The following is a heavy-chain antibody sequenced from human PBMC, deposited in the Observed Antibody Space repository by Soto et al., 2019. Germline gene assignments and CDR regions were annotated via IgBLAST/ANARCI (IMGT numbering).Heavy chain of an antibody. Sequence: ASVKVSCKASGYTFSNYGISWVRQAPGQGLEWMGWFSSYNGDARYAQNLQGRVTMATDTSTSTAYMELWSLRSDDTAVYYCAREDSGGLDYWGQGTLVTVSS. J-gene: IGHJ4*02. V-gene: IGHV1-18*01. D-gene: IGHD1-26*01. CDR2: FSSYNGDA. CDR3: AREDSGGLDY. CDR1: GYTFSNYG.